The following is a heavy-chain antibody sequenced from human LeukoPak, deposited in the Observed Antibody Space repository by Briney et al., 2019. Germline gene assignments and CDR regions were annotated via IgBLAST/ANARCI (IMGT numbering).Heavy chain of an antibody. CDR1: GFTFSNAW. V-gene: IGHV3-15*01. CDR3: SRDWSLWIQLWL. J-gene: IGHJ4*02. CDR2: ITNKTDGGTT. D-gene: IGHD5-18*01. Sequence: GGSLRLSCAASGFTFSNAWMSWVRQAPGKGLEWVGRITNKTDGGTTAYAAPVRGRFTISRDDSKNTLYLQMNSLKTEDTAVYYCSRDWSLWIQLWLWGQGTLVTVSS.